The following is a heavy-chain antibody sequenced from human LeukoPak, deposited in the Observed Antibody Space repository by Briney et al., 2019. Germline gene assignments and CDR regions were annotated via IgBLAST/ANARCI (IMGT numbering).Heavy chain of an antibody. Sequence: SETLSLTCTVSGGSISSYYWSWIRQPPGKGLEWIGYIYYSGSTNYNPSLKSRVTISVDTSKNQFSLKLSSVTAADTAVYYCARVRGYSYGWEEDIFDYWGQGTLVTVSS. CDR2: IYYSGST. D-gene: IGHD5-18*01. CDR3: ARVRGYSYGWEEDIFDY. CDR1: GGSISSYY. J-gene: IGHJ4*02. V-gene: IGHV4-59*01.